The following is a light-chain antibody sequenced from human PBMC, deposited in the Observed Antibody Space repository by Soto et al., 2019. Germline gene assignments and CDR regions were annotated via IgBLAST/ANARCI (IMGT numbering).Light chain of an antibody. Sequence: DIQLTQSPSFLSASVGDRLTITCRASQDISRYVAWYQQKPGRAPRLLIYAASTLQSGVPSRFSGSGSGTEFTLTIDSLQPDDFATYFCQQLNRYPLTFGGGTKVEIK. CDR2: AAS. J-gene: IGKJ4*01. V-gene: IGKV1-9*01. CDR1: QDISRY. CDR3: QQLNRYPLT.